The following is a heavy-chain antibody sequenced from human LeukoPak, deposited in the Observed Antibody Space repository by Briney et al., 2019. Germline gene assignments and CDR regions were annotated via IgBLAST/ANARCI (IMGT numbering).Heavy chain of an antibody. V-gene: IGHV4-59*08. D-gene: IGHD3-10*01. CDR3: ARQGGSSPSWYYYGSGSYYIFDY. CDR1: GGSISSYY. Sequence: SETLSLTCTVSGGSISSYYWSWIRQPPGKGLEWIGYIYYSGSTNYNPSLKSRVTISVDTSKNQFSLKLSSVTAADTAVYYCARQGGSSPSWYYYGSGSYYIFDYWGQGTLITVSS. J-gene: IGHJ4*02. CDR2: IYYSGST.